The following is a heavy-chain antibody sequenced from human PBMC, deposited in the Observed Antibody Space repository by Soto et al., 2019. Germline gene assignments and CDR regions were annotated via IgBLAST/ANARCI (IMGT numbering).Heavy chain of an antibody. D-gene: IGHD3-3*01. CDR2: IWYDGSKK. CDR1: GFTFSSYG. CDR3: ARPYYDFWSGYGASYYYGMDV. V-gene: IGHV3-33*01. J-gene: IGHJ6*02. Sequence: QVQLVESGGGVVQPGRSLRLSCEASGFTFSSYGMHWVRQAPGKGLDWVAVIWYDGSKKYYAESVKGRFTISRDNSKNTLYLQMNSLRAEDTAVYYCARPYYDFWSGYGASYYYGMDVWGQGTTVTVSS.